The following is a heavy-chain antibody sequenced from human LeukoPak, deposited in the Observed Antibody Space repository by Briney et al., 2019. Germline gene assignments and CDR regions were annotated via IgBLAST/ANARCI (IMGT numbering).Heavy chain of an antibody. V-gene: IGHV4-34*01. CDR3: AGQMTTVTYYFDY. Sequence: PSETLSLTCAVYGGSFSGYYWSWIRQPPGKGLEWIGEINHSGSTNYNPSLKRRVTISVDTSKNQFSLKLSSVTAADTAVYYCAGQMTTVTYYFDYWGQGTLVTVSS. CDR2: INHSGST. J-gene: IGHJ4*02. CDR1: GGSFSGYY. D-gene: IGHD4-11*01.